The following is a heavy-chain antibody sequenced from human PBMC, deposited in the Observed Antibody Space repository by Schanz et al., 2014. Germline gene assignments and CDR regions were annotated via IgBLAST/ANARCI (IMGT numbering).Heavy chain of an antibody. CDR1: GFSFSNYW. CDR3: ARDAVTSVLTPGFYY. D-gene: IGHD4-17*01. Sequence: GQLVESGGGVVQPGESLRLSCAASGFSFSNYWMSWVRQAPGKGLEWVANIKQDGSEKYYVDSVKGRFTISRDNAKKSLYLRMNSLRAEDTAVYYCARDAVTSVLTPGFYYWGQGTLVTVSS. CDR2: IKQDGSEK. J-gene: IGHJ4*02. V-gene: IGHV3-7*04.